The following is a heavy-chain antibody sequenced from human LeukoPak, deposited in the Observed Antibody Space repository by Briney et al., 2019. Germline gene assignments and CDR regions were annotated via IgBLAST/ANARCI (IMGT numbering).Heavy chain of an antibody. D-gene: IGHD3-16*01. V-gene: IGHV5-51*01. CDR2: IYPGDSDT. CDR3: ARHQAMITSFDYGMDV. CDR1: GYSFTSYW. Sequence: GESLKISCKGSGYSFTSYWIGWVCQMPGKGLEWMGSIYPGDSDTRYSPSFQGQVTISADKSISTAYLQLSGLKASDTAMYFCARHQAMITSFDYGMDVWGQGTTVTVSS. J-gene: IGHJ6*02.